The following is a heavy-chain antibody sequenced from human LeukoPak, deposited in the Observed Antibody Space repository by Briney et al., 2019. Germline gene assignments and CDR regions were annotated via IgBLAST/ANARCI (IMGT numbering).Heavy chain of an antibody. CDR1: GFAFGDYA. Sequence: GRSLRLSCTASGFAFGDYAMSWARQAPGKGLEWVGFIRSKAYGGTTEYAASVKGRFTISRDDSKSIAYLQMNSLKTEDTAVYYCTRSAGYSSGWYHDYWGQGTLVTVSS. CDR3: TRSAGYSSGWYHDY. CDR2: IRSKAYGGTT. V-gene: IGHV3-49*04. J-gene: IGHJ4*02. D-gene: IGHD6-19*01.